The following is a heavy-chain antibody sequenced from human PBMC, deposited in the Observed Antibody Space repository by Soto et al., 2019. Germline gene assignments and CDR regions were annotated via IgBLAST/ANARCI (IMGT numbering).Heavy chain of an antibody. D-gene: IGHD3-10*01. V-gene: IGHV3-23*01. Sequence: GGSLRLSCAASGFTFSSYAMSWVRQAPGKGLEWVSAISGSGGSTYYADSVKGRFNISRDNSKNTLYLQMNSLRAEDTAVYYCAGITMVRGVIIRFDYWGQGTLVTVSS. J-gene: IGHJ4*02. CDR3: AGITMVRGVIIRFDY. CDR2: ISGSGGST. CDR1: GFTFSSYA.